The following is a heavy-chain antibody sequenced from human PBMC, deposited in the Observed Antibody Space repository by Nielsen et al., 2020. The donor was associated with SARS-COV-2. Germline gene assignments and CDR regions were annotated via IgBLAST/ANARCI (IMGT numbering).Heavy chain of an antibody. Sequence: LRLSCTVSGASISSGGYFWSWIRQHPGKGLEWIGYIYFTGRTSYNPSLKRRVAMSVDTSQNQFSLDLKSVTAADTAVYFCGREGSGYDHYKYGMDVWGLGATVTVSS. J-gene: IGHJ6*02. CDR1: GASISSGGYF. V-gene: IGHV4-31*03. D-gene: IGHD5-12*01. CDR3: GREGSGYDHYKYGMDV. CDR2: IYFTGRT.